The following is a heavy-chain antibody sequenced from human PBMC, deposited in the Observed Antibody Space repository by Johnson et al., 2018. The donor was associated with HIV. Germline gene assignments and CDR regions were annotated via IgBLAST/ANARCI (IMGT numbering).Heavy chain of an antibody. CDR1: GFTFSYAW. Sequence: VQLVESGGDLVKAGGSLRLSCAASGFTFSYAWMNWVRQAPGKGLEWVGRIKSKTDGGTTDYAAPVKGRFSISRDDSKNTLYLQMNNLKTEDTALYYCTRVVVITQEKWGQGTMVTVSS. CDR3: TRVVVITQEK. D-gene: IGHD3-22*01. V-gene: IGHV3-15*01. CDR2: IKSKTDGGTT. J-gene: IGHJ3*01.